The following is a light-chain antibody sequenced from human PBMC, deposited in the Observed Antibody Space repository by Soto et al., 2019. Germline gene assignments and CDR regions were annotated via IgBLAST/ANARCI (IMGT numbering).Light chain of an antibody. Sequence: QSVLTQPASVSGSPGQSITISCTGTSSDVGNYKYVSWYQQHPGKDPKLMIYAVSNRPSGVSNRFSGSKSGNTASLTISGLQAEDETDYYCFSYTRSGTYVLGIGTKV. CDR2: AVS. CDR3: FSYTRSGTYV. V-gene: IGLV2-14*01. J-gene: IGLJ1*01. CDR1: SSDVGNYKY.